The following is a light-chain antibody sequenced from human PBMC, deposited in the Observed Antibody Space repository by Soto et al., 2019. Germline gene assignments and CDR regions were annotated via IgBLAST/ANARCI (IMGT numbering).Light chain of an antibody. Sequence: DIQMTESPSTLSASVGDRVTITCRASQSISNWLAGYQQKSGKARKLLIYDASSLESGVPSRFSGSGSGTELTLTISRLQPDDFATYYCQQYNXYSTCGQGTKV. V-gene: IGKV1-5*01. J-gene: IGKJ1*01. CDR3: QQYNXYST. CDR1: QSISNW. CDR2: DAS.